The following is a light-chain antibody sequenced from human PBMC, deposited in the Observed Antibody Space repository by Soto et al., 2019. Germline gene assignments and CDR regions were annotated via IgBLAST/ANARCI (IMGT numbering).Light chain of an antibody. J-gene: IGKJ2*01. CDR3: QQSFITPYT. V-gene: IGKV1-39*01. CDR2: AAS. Sequence: DIQMTQSPSSLSASVGDTVTITCRASQSISVHLNWYQQKPGKVPKLLIYAASNLHSWVPSRFSGSGSETDFALTISSLQPEDFATYYCQQSFITPYTFGQGTRLEIK. CDR1: QSISVH.